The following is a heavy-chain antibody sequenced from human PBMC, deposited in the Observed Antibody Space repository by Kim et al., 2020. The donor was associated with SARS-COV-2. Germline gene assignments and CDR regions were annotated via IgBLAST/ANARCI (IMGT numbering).Heavy chain of an antibody. CDR2: ST. D-gene: IGHD2-2*02. Sequence: STNYNPSLKSRVTISVDTSKNQFSLKLSSVTAADTAVYYCARADGYTIDYWGQGTLVTVSS. CDR3: ARADGYTIDY. V-gene: IGHV4-59*01. J-gene: IGHJ4*02.